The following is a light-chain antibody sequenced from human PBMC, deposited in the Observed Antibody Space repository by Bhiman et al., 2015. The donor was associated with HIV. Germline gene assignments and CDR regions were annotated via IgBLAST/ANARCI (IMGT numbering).Light chain of an antibody. Sequence: QSALTQPPSASGSPGQSVAISCIGTYNDVGKYDTVAWYQQYPGKAPKLMIYEVSKRPSGVPDRFSGSKSGNTASLTVSGLQAEDEADYYCSSYAGSNNYVVFGGGTKLTVL. J-gene: IGLJ2*01. CDR1: YNDVGKYDT. CDR3: SSYAGSNNYVV. CDR2: EVS. V-gene: IGLV2-8*01.